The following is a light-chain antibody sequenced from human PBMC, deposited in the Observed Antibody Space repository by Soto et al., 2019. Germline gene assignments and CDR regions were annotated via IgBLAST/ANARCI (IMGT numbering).Light chain of an antibody. J-gene: IGKJ4*02. V-gene: IGKV3D-15*01. CDR2: GAY. Sequence: IVITQSPATLSVSLGDRATLPRRASQSVSINVAWYQQKHGKATRLLMDGAYTRATGIPARVSGSWSGTECTLTISSLQSGDGAFAGGKQYNNWPQTFGRGTKVDIK. CDR1: QSVSIN. CDR3: KQYNNWPQT.